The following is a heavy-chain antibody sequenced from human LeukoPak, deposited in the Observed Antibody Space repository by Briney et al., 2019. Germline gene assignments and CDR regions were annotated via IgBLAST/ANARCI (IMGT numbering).Heavy chain of an antibody. CDR3: ARVGIAAAIDY. V-gene: IGHV3-30*04. D-gene: IGHD6-13*01. CDR2: ISFHGTDS. CDR1: GFTFSSYE. J-gene: IGHJ4*02. Sequence: GGSLRLSCAASGFTFSSYEMNWVRQAPGKGLEWVAVISFHGTDSFYADSVKGRFTISRDNSKNTLYLQMNSLRAEDTAVYYCARVGIAAAIDYWGQGTLVTVSS.